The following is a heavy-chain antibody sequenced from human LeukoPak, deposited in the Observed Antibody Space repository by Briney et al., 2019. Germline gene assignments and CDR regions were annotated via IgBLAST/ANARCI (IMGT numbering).Heavy chain of an antibody. Sequence: SETLSLTCAVYGGSFSGYYWSWIRQPPGKGLEWIGRIYTSGSTNYNASLKSRVSMSVDTSKNQFSLKLSSVTAADTAVFYCARENSGSYREFDYWGQGTLVTV. CDR3: ARENSGSYREFDY. CDR1: GGSFSGYY. J-gene: IGHJ4*02. CDR2: IYTSGST. D-gene: IGHD1-26*01. V-gene: IGHV4-59*10.